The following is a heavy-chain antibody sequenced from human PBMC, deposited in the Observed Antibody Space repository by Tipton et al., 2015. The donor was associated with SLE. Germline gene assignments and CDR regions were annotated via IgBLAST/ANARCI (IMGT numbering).Heavy chain of an antibody. J-gene: IGHJ4*02. D-gene: IGHD3-22*01. V-gene: IGHV3-48*01. CDR2: ISSSSSTI. Sequence: SLRLSCAASGFTFSSYSMNWVRQAPGKGLEWVSSISSSSSTIYCADSVKGRFTISRDNAKNSLYLQMNSLRAEDTAVYYCARDSSGPRPYFDYWGQGTLVTVSS. CDR3: ARDSSGPRPYFDY. CDR1: GFTFSSYS.